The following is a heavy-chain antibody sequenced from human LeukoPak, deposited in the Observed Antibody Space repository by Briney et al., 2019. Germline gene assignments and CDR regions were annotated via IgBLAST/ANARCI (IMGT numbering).Heavy chain of an antibody. CDR3: ARAGVCSSTSCYLPFDY. V-gene: IGHV1-18*01. CDR2: ISAYNGNT. Sequence: ASVKVSCKASGYTFTSYGISWVRQAPGQGLEWMGWISAYNGNTNYAQKLQGRVTMTTDTSTSTAYMELRSLRSDDTAVYYCARAGVCSSTSCYLPFDYWGQGTLVTVSS. CDR1: GYTFTSYG. J-gene: IGHJ4*02. D-gene: IGHD2-2*01.